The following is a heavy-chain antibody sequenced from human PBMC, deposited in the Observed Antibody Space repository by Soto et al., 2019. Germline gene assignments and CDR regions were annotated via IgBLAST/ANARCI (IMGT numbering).Heavy chain of an antibody. CDR2: IDPSDSYT. D-gene: IGHD2-2*01. Sequence: PGESLKISCKGSGYSFTSYWISWVCQMPGKGLEWMGRIDPSDSYTNYSPSFQGHVTISADKSISTAYLQWSSLKASDTAMYYCARRGRYCSSTSCYDYYGMDVWGQGTTVTVSS. CDR1: GYSFTSYW. V-gene: IGHV5-10-1*01. CDR3: ARRGRYCSSTSCYDYYGMDV. J-gene: IGHJ6*02.